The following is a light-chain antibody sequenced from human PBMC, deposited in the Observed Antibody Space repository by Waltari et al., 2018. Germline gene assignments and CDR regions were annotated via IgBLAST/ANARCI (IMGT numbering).Light chain of an antibody. Sequence: ILTQSPATLSLSPGERATLSCRARQSVSSYLAWYQQKPGQAPRLLIYGASSMATGIPDRFSGSGSGTEFTLIISSLEPEDFAVYYCQKYSSSPHSFGQGTKVEIK. CDR2: GAS. CDR1: QSVSSY. CDR3: QKYSSSPHS. J-gene: IGKJ2*03. V-gene: IGKV3-20*01.